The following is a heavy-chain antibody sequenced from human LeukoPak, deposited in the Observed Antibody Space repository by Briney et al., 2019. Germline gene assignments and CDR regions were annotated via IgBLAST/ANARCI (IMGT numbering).Heavy chain of an antibody. D-gene: IGHD5-12*01. J-gene: IGHJ4*02. CDR2: ISGSGGHT. V-gene: IGHV3-23*01. Sequence: GGSLRLSCATSGFAFQTYALSWVRQAPGKGLEWVSTISGSGGHTYHADSVNGRFTISRDNSRDTLYLQMNSLRAEDTAVYYCAKFFRRVATLWEYYDCWGQGTLVTVSS. CDR1: GFAFQTYA. CDR3: AKFFRRVATLWEYYDC.